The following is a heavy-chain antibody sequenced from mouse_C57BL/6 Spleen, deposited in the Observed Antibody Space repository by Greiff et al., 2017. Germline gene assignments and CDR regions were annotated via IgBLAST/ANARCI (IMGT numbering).Heavy chain of an antibody. CDR2: IYPGSGST. CDR1: GYTFTSYW. CDR3: ARRAVDYAMDY. D-gene: IGHD1-1*02. Sequence: QVQLQQPGAELVKPGASVTMSCKASGYTFTSYWLTWVKQRPGQGLEWIGDIYPGSGSTNYNEKFKSKATLTVDTSSSTAYMQLSSLTSEDSAVYYCARRAVDYAMDYWGQGTSVTVSS. J-gene: IGHJ4*01. V-gene: IGHV1-55*01.